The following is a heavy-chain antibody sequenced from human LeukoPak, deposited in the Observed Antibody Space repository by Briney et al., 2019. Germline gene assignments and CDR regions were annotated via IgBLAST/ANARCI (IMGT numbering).Heavy chain of an antibody. CDR2: ISGSGGST. J-gene: IGHJ4*02. CDR3: AKVLHNWNDVGYFDY. D-gene: IGHD1-1*01. V-gene: IGHV3-23*01. Sequence: GGSLRLSCVASGFTFSSYAMSWVRQAPGKGLEWVSAISGSGGSTYYADSVKGRFTISRDNSKNTLYLQMNSLRAEDTAVYYCAKVLHNWNDVGYFDYWGQGTLVTVSS. CDR1: GFTFSSYA.